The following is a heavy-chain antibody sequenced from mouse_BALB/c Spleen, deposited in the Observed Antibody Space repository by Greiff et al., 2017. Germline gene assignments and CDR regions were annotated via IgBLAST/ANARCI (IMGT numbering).Heavy chain of an antibody. CDR1: GFSLSTSGMG. D-gene: IGHD2-3*01. V-gene: IGHV8-12*01. CDR3: ARYDGNYVDYAMDY. J-gene: IGHJ4*01. Sequence: QVTLKESGPGILQPSQTLSLTCSFSGFSLSTSGMGVSWIRQPSGKGLEWLAHIYWDDDKRYNPSLKSRLTISKDTSSNQVFLKITSVDTADTATYYCARYDGNYVDYAMDYWGQGTSVTVSS. CDR2: IYWDDDK.